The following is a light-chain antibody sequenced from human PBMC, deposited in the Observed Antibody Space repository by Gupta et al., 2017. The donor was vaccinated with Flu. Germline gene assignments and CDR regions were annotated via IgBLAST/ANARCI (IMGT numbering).Light chain of an antibody. CDR1: SNDVGGYNR. V-gene: IGLV2-11*01. Sequence: QSAPTQPRSVSGSPGQSVTISCTGTSNDVGGYNRVSWYEQRPGKAPKLILYDVTERPSGVPDRCSGSKPGNTASLTISGLQADDEADYYCSSHAGRVTWVFGTGTTVTVL. CDR3: SSHAGRVTWV. CDR2: DVT. J-gene: IGLJ1*01.